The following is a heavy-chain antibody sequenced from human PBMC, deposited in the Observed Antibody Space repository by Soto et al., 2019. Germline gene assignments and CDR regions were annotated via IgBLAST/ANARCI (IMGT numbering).Heavy chain of an antibody. CDR2: IKSKTDGGTT. Sequence: GESLKISCAASGFAFSNAWMNWVRQAPGKGLEWVGRIKSKTDGGTTDYAAPVKGRFTISRDDSKNTLYLQMNSLKTEDTAVYYCTTDVNGGYYDSSAEDAFDIWGQGTMVTVSS. J-gene: IGHJ3*02. D-gene: IGHD3-22*01. CDR3: TTDVNGGYYDSSAEDAFDI. CDR1: GFAFSNAW. V-gene: IGHV3-15*07.